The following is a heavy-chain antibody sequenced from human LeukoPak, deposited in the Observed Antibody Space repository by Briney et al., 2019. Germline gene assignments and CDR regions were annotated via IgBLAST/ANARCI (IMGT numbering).Heavy chain of an antibody. CDR1: GGSFSGYY. CDR2: INHSGST. J-gene: IGHJ5*02. V-gene: IGHV4-34*01. Sequence: ASETLSLTCAVYGGSFSGYYWSWIRQPPGKGLEWIGEINHSGSTNYNPSLKSRVTISVDTSKNQFSLKLSSVTAADTAVYYCARGRGDIVVVVAATASNWFDPWGQRTLVTVSS. CDR3: ARGRGDIVVVVAATASNWFDP. D-gene: IGHD2-15*01.